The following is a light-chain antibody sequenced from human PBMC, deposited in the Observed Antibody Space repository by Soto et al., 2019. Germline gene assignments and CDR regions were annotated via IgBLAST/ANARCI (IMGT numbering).Light chain of an antibody. Sequence: SALAQPASVSGSPGQSITVSCTGTDTDIGGYNYVSWYQQHLGQAPKLMIYEASNRPSGVPDRFSGSKSGNTASLTISGLQAADEADYYCSLYTSENTYVFGTGTKVTV. CDR3: SLYTSENTYV. CDR1: DTDIGGYNY. CDR2: EAS. J-gene: IGLJ1*01. V-gene: IGLV2-14*01.